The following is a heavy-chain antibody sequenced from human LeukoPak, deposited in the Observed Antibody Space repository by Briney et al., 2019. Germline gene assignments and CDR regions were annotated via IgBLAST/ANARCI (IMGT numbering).Heavy chain of an antibody. Sequence: ASATLSLTCTVAGGSISNDYWSWIRQPAGKRLEWIGHIYISGITNYNPSLKSRVTMSMDTSNNQFSLKLTSVTAADTAVNYCARDRAKYYASGMSSVFEFWGQGTLVTVSS. CDR2: IYISGIT. D-gene: IGHD3-10*01. V-gene: IGHV4-4*07. CDR3: ARDRAKYYASGMSSVFEF. J-gene: IGHJ4*02. CDR1: GGSISNDY.